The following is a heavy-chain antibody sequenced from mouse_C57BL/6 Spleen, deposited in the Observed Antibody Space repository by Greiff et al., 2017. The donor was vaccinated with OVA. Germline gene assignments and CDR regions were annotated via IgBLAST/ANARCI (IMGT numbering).Heavy chain of an antibody. V-gene: IGHV1-64*01. CDR3: ARDGTVDFDY. J-gene: IGHJ2*01. Sequence: QVQLQQSGAELVKPGASVKLSCKASGYTFTSYWMHWVKQRPGQGLEWIGMIHPNSGSTNYNEKFKSKATLTVDKSSSTAYMQLSSLTSEDSAVYYCARDGTVDFDYWGQGTTLTVSS. D-gene: IGHD4-1*01. CDR2: IHPNSGST. CDR1: GYTFTSYW.